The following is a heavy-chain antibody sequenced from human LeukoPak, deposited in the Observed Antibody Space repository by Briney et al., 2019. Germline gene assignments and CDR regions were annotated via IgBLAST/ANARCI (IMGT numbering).Heavy chain of an antibody. J-gene: IGHJ6*02. Sequence: SETLFLTCTVSGGSISSGDYYWSWIRQPPGKGLEWIGYIYYSGSTYYNPSLKSRVTISVDTSKNQFSLKLSSVTAADTAVYYCARDFYYYYGMDVWGQGTTVTVSS. V-gene: IGHV4-30-4*01. CDR3: ARDFYYYYGMDV. CDR2: IYYSGST. CDR1: GGSISSGDYY.